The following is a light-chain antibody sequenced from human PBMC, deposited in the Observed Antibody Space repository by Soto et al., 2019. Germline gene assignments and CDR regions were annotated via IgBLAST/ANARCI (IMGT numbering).Light chain of an antibody. V-gene: IGKV4-1*01. Sequence: DIVMTQSPDSLAVSLGERATINCKSSQSVLYSSNNKNYLAWYQQKPGQPPKLLIYWASTRESGVPDRFSGSGSGTDFTLTISSLQAADVAVYYCQQYYSTPYTFGHGTKLAIK. J-gene: IGKJ2*01. CDR3: QQYYSTPYT. CDR2: WAS. CDR1: QSVLYSSNNKNY.